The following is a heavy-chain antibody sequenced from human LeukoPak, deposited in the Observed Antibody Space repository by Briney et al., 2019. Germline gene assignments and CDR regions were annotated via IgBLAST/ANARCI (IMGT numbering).Heavy chain of an antibody. CDR3: ARGGNYWPQWWFDP. V-gene: IGHV4-61*01. J-gene: IGHJ5*02. CDR2: IYYSGYT. CDR1: GGSISSSSYY. Sequence: SETLSLTCTVSGGSISSSSYYWSWIRQPPGKGLEWIGCIYYSGYTNYKSSLKSRVTMSLDASKNQFSLELNSVTPADTAVYYCARGGNYWPQWWFDPWGRGTLVSVSS. D-gene: IGHD1-26*01.